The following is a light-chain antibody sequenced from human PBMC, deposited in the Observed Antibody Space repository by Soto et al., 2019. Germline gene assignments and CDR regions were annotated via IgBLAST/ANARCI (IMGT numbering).Light chain of an antibody. CDR3: QQYNHYYS. V-gene: IGKV1-5*01. J-gene: IGKJ2*03. CDR1: QSIARW. Sequence: DIQLTQSPSTLSASVGDRVTITCRARQSIARWLAWYQQKLGKAPELLIYDASSLEPGVTSRFSGSGSGTEFTLTINSLQPDDFATYYCQQYNHYYSFGQGTKLEIK. CDR2: DAS.